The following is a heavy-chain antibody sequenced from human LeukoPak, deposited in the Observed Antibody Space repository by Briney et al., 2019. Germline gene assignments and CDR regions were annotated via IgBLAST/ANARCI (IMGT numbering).Heavy chain of an antibody. V-gene: IGHV3-48*01. CDR3: AKMDYGDYIDY. Sequence: GGSLRLSCAASGFTFSSYSMNWVRQAPGKGLEWVSYISSSSSTIYYADSVKGRFTISRDNSKNTLCLQMNSLRAEDTAVYYCAKMDYGDYIDYWGQGTLVTVSS. J-gene: IGHJ4*02. D-gene: IGHD4-17*01. CDR1: GFTFSSYS. CDR2: ISSSSSTI.